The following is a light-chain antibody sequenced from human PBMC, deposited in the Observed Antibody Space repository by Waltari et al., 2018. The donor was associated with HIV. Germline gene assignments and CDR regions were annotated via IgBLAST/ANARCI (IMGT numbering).Light chain of an antibody. CDR1: SGDVGGYNF. CDR2: NVS. CDR3: SSYTSSGPRYVL. V-gene: IGLV2-14*03. Sequence: SALTQPASVSGSPGQSITISCSGTSGDVGGYNFVSWYQKHPGKAPKLTIYNVSSRPSGFAIRFSGSRSANTASLTISGLQVEDEADYFCSSYTSSGPRYVLFGGGTRLTVL. J-gene: IGLJ2*01.